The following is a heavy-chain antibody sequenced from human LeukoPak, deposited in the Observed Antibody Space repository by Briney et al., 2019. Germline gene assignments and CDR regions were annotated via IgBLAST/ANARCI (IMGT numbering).Heavy chain of an antibody. CDR2: INAGNGNT. CDR1: GYTFTSYA. J-gene: IGHJ4*02. CDR3: AADLGGAAAGNLDY. D-gene: IGHD6-13*01. V-gene: IGHV1-3*01. Sequence: ASVKVSCKASGYTFTSYAMHWVRQAPGQRLEWMGWINAGNGNTKYSQKFQERVTITRDMSTNTAYMELNNLRSEDTAVYYCAADLGGAAAGNLDYWGQGTLVTVSS.